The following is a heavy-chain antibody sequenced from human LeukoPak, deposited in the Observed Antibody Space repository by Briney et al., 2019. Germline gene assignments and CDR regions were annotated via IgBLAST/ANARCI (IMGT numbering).Heavy chain of an antibody. CDR3: ALRWTDY. D-gene: IGHD4-23*01. V-gene: IGHV3-30*02. CDR1: GFTFISYG. CDR2: IRYDGSNK. Sequence: GGSLSLSCAASGFTFISYGMHWVRQAPGKGLEWVAFIRYDGSNKYYADSVKGRFTISRDNSKNTLYLQMNSLRAEDTAVYYCALRWTDYWGQGTLVTVSS. J-gene: IGHJ4*02.